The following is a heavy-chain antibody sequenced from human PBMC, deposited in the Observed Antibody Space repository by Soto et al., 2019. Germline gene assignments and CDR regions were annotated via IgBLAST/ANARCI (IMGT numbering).Heavy chain of an antibody. Sequence: SVKVSCKASEGTFSSYAISWVRQAPGQGVEWMGRIIPVFRTANYAQRFQDRVTITADDSTSTAFLELSSLKSEDTAVYYCARGLVVVPAAEINFDYWGQGTPVTVSS. CDR1: EGTFSSYA. V-gene: IGHV1-69*13. CDR3: ARGLVVVPAAEINFDY. J-gene: IGHJ4*02. D-gene: IGHD2-2*01. CDR2: IIPVFRTA.